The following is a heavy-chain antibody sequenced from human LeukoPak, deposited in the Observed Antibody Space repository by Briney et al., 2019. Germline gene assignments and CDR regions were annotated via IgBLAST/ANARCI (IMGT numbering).Heavy chain of an antibody. V-gene: IGHV6-1*01. J-gene: IGHJ4*02. CDR3: ARSNEGYIDY. CDR1: GDSVSSKSAA. CDR2: TYYRSKWSN. Sequence: SQTLSLTCAISGDSVSSKSAAWNWIRQSPSRGLEWLGRTYYRSKWSNDYAASVKSRITINPDTSKNQFSLQVRSVTPEDAAVYYCARSNEGYIDYWGQGTLVTVSS.